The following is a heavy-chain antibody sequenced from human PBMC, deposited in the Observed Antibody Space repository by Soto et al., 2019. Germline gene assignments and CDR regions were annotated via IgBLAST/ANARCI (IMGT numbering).Heavy chain of an antibody. V-gene: IGHV4-61*01. CDR2: IYYSGST. CDR3: AKGKGDY. Sequence: QVQLQESGPGLVKPSETLSLTCTVSGGSVSSNNFFWSWIRQPPGKGLEWSGYIYYSGSTNYNPSLKSRVTISLDTPKNQFSLRLSSVTAADTAMYYCAKGKGDYWGQGTLVTVSS. CDR1: GGSVSSNNFF. J-gene: IGHJ4*02.